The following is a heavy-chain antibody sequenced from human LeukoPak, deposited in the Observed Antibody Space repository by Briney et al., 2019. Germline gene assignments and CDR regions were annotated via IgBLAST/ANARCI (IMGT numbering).Heavy chain of an antibody. V-gene: IGHV3-11*01. CDR2: ISSSGTTI. J-gene: IGHJ6*02. Sequence: GGSLRLSCAASGFTFSDYYMIWIRQAPGKGLEWLSYISSSGTTIYYADSVKGRFTISRDNAKNSVYLQMNSLRAEGTAVYFCARGSSFYYGMDVWGQGTTVTVSS. CDR3: ARGSSFYYGMDV. CDR1: GFTFSDYY.